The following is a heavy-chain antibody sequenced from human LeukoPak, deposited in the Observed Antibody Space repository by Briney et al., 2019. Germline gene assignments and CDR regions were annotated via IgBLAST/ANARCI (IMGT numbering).Heavy chain of an antibody. CDR2: IYENGGTT. CDR1: GFTFRSHA. Sequence: PGGSLRLSCVGSGFTFRSHAMSWVRQAPEKGLEFVSGIYENGGTTYYADSVKGRFTISRDNSKNTLYLQMNSLRAEDTAVYYCARAAGFDAEYFQHWGQSTLVTVSS. J-gene: IGHJ1*01. CDR3: ARAAGFDAEYFQH. V-gene: IGHV3-23*01. D-gene: IGHD6-25*01.